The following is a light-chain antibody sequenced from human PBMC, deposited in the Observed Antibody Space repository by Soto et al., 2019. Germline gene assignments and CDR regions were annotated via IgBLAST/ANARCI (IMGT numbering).Light chain of an antibody. J-gene: IGKJ1*01. Sequence: EIVLTQSPGTLSLSPGERATLSCRASQSVSTSYLAWYQQKPGQAPRLLIYGASSRATGIPDRFSGSGSGTVFTLTISSLEPEDFAVYYCHQYGSSPWPFGQGTKVEIK. CDR1: QSVSTSY. CDR2: GAS. V-gene: IGKV3-20*01. CDR3: HQYGSSPWP.